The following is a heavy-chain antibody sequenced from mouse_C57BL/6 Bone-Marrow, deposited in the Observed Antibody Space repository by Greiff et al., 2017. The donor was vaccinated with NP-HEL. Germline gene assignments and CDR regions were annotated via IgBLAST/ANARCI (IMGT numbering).Heavy chain of an antibody. J-gene: IGHJ4*01. CDR1: GYTFTDYY. V-gene: IGHV1-75*01. CDR2: IFPGSGST. CDR3: ARDYVLYYYAMDY. D-gene: IGHD1-1*01. Sequence: VQLVESGPELVKPGASVKISCKASGYTFTDYYINWVKQRPGQGLEWIGWIFPGSGSTYYNEKFKGKATLTVDKSSSTAYMLLSSLTSEDSAVYFCARDYVLYYYAMDYWGQGTSVTVSS.